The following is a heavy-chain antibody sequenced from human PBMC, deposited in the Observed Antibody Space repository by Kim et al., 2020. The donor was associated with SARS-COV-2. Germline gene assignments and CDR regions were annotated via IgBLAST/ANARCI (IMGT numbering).Heavy chain of an antibody. D-gene: IGHD3-10*01. V-gene: IGHV1-18*01. CDR2: ISAYNGNT. Sequence: ASVKVSCKASGYTFTSYGISWVRQAPGQGLEWMGWISAYNGNTNYAQKLQGRVTMTTDTSTSTAHMELRSLRSDDTAVYYCARPNSDYGSWSSFDYWGQGALGTVSP. CDR3: ARPNSDYGSWSSFDY. J-gene: IGHJ4*02. CDR1: GYTFTSYG.